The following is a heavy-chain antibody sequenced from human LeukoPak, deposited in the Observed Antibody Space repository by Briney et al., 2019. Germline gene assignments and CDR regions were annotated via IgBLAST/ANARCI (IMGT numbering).Heavy chain of an antibody. V-gene: IGHV5-51*01. CDR1: GYSSTRYW. Sequence: GESLKISCKGSGYSSTRYWIGWVRQMPGKGLEWMGIIYPGDSDTRYSPSFQGQVTISADKSISTAYLQWSSLKASDTAMHYCARHGGGFIAAGGTNWFDPWGQGTLVTVSS. J-gene: IGHJ5*02. CDR3: ARHGGGFIAAGGTNWFDP. D-gene: IGHD6-13*01. CDR2: IYPGDSDT.